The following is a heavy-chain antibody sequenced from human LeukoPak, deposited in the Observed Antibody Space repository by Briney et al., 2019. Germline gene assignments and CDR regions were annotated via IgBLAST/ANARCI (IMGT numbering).Heavy chain of an antibody. CDR1: GGSISSGGYS. Sequence: SQTLSLTCAVSGGSISSGGYSCSWIRQPPGKGLEWIGYIYHSGSTYYNSSLKSRVTISVDRSKNQFSLKLSSVTAADTAVYYCARTRIRGVIINGFDIWGQGTMVTVSS. J-gene: IGHJ3*02. CDR2: IYHSGST. D-gene: IGHD3-10*01. CDR3: ARTRIRGVIINGFDI. V-gene: IGHV4-30-2*01.